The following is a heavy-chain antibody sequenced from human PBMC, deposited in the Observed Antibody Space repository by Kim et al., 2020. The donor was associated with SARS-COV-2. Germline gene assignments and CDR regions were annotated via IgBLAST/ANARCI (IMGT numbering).Heavy chain of an antibody. CDR2: IYYSGST. CDR1: GGSISSYY. CDR3: AGAEYSDYGDYPSYFDY. Sequence: SETLSLTCTVSGGSISSYYWSWIRQPPGKGLEWIGYIYYSGSTNYNPSLKSRVTISVDTSKNQFSLKLSSVTAADTAVYYCAGAEYSDYGDYPSYFDYWGQGTLVTVSS. V-gene: IGHV4-59*01. D-gene: IGHD4-17*01. J-gene: IGHJ4*02.